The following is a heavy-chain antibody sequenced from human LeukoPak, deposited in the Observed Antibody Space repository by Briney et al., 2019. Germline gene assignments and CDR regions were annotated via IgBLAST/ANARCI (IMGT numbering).Heavy chain of an antibody. V-gene: IGHV3-48*02. CDR1: GFTFSTYS. Sequence: AGGSLRLSCAASGFTFSTYSMNWVRQAPGKGLEWVSYISTRSYTKYYADSVKGRFTISRDSAKNSLYLQMNSLRDEDTAVYYCARDFSAAFDIWGQGTMVTASS. D-gene: IGHD2/OR15-2a*01. CDR3: ARDFSAAFDI. J-gene: IGHJ3*02. CDR2: ISTRSYTK.